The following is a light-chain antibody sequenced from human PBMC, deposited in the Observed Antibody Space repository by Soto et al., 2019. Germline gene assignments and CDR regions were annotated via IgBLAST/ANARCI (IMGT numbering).Light chain of an antibody. CDR1: QSVGRN. CDR3: QQYNHWPPLP. CDR2: GAS. V-gene: IGKV3-15*01. J-gene: IGKJ4*01. Sequence: EIVMTQSPATLSVSPGERATLSCRASQSVGRNLAWYQQKPGQAPRLLIYGASTRATGIPARFSGSGSGTEFTLTISRLQSEDFAIYSCQQYNHWPPLPCGGGTKVEI.